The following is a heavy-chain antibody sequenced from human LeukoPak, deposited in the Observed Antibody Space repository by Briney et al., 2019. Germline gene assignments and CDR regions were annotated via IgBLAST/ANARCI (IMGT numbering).Heavy chain of an antibody. CDR3: ARGYSGYDSGVDY. Sequence: GGSLRLSCAASGFTFSSYAMSWVRQAPGKGLEWVANIKHDGSDKYYVDSVTGRFTISRDNAKNTLYLQMNSLRAEDTAVYYCARGYSGYDSGVDYWGQGTLVTVSS. CDR2: IKHDGSDK. J-gene: IGHJ4*02. CDR1: GFTFSSYA. V-gene: IGHV3-7*01. D-gene: IGHD5-12*01.